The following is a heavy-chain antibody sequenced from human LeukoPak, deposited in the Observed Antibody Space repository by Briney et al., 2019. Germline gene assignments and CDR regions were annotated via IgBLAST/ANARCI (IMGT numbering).Heavy chain of an antibody. Sequence: SQTLSLTCTVSGGSISSGGYYWSWIRQPPGKGLEWIGYIYHSGSTYYNPSLKSRVTISVDRSKNQFSLKLSSVTAADTAVYYCARSEQQLAYNWFDPWGQGTLVTVSS. CDR1: GGSISSGGYY. CDR3: ARSEQQLAYNWFDP. V-gene: IGHV4-30-2*01. CDR2: IYHSGST. J-gene: IGHJ5*02. D-gene: IGHD6-13*01.